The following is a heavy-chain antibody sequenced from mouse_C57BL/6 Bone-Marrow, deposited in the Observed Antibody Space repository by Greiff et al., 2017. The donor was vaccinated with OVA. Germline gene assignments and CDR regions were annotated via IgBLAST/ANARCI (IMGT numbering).Heavy chain of an antibody. J-gene: IGHJ3*01. CDR2: INPGSGGT. Sequence: VKLQQSGAELVRPGTSVKVSCKASGYAFTNYLIEWVKQRPGQGLEWIGVINPGSGGTNYNEKFKGKATLTADKSSSTAYMQLSSLTSEDSAVYFCARHFYYYGSSYTWFAYWGQGTLVTVSA. CDR3: ARHFYYYGSSYTWFAY. D-gene: IGHD1-1*01. CDR1: GYAFTNYL. V-gene: IGHV1-54*01.